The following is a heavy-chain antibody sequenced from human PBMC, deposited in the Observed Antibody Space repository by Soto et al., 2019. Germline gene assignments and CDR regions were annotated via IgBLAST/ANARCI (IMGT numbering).Heavy chain of an antibody. Sequence: SETLSLTCSVSGGSIGSSSYYFGWIRQPPGRGLEWIGSIYYSGSTYYNPSLKSRVTISVDTSKNQFSLKLSSVTAADTAVYYCARHRFSITIFGYWGQGTLVTVSS. J-gene: IGHJ4*02. CDR3: ARHRFSITIFGY. V-gene: IGHV4-39*01. CDR1: GGSIGSSSYY. D-gene: IGHD3-3*01. CDR2: IYYSGST.